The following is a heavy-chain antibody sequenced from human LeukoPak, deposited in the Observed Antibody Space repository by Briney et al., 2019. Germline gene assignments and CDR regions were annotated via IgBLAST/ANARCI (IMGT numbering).Heavy chain of an antibody. Sequence: GGSLRLSCAASGFTVSSNYMSWVRQAPGKGLEWVSVIYSGGSTYYADSVEGRFTISRDNSKNTLYLQMNSLRAEDTAVYYCARDGVLRAYFDYWGQGTLVTVSS. V-gene: IGHV3-66*01. CDR3: ARDGVLRAYFDY. CDR2: IYSGGST. J-gene: IGHJ4*02. CDR1: GFTVSSNY. D-gene: IGHD3-10*01.